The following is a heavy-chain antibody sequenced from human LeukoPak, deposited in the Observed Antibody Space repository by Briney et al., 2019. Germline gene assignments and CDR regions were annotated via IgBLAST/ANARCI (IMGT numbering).Heavy chain of an antibody. V-gene: IGHV4-38-2*01. CDR3: ARGGLSWSIFYDSSGYFPYYFDY. Sequence: SETLSLTCAVSGYSISSGYYWGWIRQPPGKGLEWIGEINHSGSTNYNPSLKSRVTISVDTSKNQFSLKLSSVTAADTAVYYCARGGLSWSIFYDSSGYFPYYFDYWGQGTLVTVSS. D-gene: IGHD3-22*01. CDR2: INHSGST. J-gene: IGHJ4*02. CDR1: GYSISSGYY.